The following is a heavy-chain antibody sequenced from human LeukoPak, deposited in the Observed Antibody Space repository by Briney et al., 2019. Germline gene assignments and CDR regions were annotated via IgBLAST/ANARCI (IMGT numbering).Heavy chain of an antibody. Sequence: SETLSLTCTVSGASVSGSPYYWGWIRQPPGKGLEWIGSIYSSGSTYYNASLQSRVTISIETSKNQISLKLSSVTAADTAVYYCARVYCGGDCYSNYWGQGTLVTVSS. CDR1: GASVSGSPYY. CDR3: ARVYCGGDCYSNY. J-gene: IGHJ4*02. CDR2: IYSSGST. D-gene: IGHD2-21*02. V-gene: IGHV4-39*07.